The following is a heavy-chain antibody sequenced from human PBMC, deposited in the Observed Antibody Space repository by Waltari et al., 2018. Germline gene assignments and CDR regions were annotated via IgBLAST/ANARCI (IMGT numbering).Heavy chain of an antibody. CDR2: IYYSGST. V-gene: IGHV4-59*01. CDR1: GGSISSYY. D-gene: IGHD5-18*01. J-gene: IGHJ4*02. Sequence: QVQLQESGPGLVKPSETLSLTCTVSGGSISSYYWSWILQTPGKGLEWIGYIYYSGSTNYKPSRASRGTRSVDTSKNQFSLKRSSVTAADTAVYYCASVGGGIQLRSPYDFDYWCQGTLVTVSS. CDR3: ASVGGGIQLRSPYDFDY.